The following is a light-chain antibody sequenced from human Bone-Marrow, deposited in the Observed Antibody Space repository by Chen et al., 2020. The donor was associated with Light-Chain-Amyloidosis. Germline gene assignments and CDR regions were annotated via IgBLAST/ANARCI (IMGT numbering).Light chain of an antibody. J-gene: IGLJ2*01. V-gene: IGLV3-25*03. CDR3: QSADSSGTYEVI. CDR2: RDT. Sequence: SYELTQPPSVSVSPGQTARFTCSGDDLPTKYAYWYQQKPGQDPVLVIHRDTERPSGISERFSGSSSGTTATLTISGVQAEDEADYHCQSADSSGTYEVIFGGGTKLTVL. CDR1: DLPTKY.